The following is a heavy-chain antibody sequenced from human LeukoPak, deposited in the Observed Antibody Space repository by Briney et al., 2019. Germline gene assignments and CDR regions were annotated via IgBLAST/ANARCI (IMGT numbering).Heavy chain of an antibody. CDR2: IRYDASNK. CDR3: ARDSAIGTQALGY. Sequence: PGGSLRLSCAASGFTFSDSGMHWVRQAPGKGLEWLAFIRYDASNKYYADSVKGRFTISRDNSKNTLYLQMNSLRAEDTAVYYCARDSAIGTQALGYWGQGTLVTVSP. V-gene: IGHV3-30*02. CDR1: GFTFSDSG. D-gene: IGHD6-13*01. J-gene: IGHJ4*02.